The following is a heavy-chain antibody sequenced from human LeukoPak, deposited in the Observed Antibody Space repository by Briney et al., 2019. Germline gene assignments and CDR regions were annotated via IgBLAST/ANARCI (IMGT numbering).Heavy chain of an antibody. CDR1: GYTLTELS. D-gene: IGHD3-22*01. CDR3: ATANYHDSSGSGHYYGMDV. CDR2: FDPEDGET. J-gene: IGHJ6*02. Sequence: ASVKVSCKVSGYTLTELSMHWVRQAPGKGLEWMGGFDPEDGETIYAQKFQGRVTMTEDTSTAPAYMQLSSLRSEDTAVYYCATANYHDSSGSGHYYGMDVWGQGTTVTVSS. V-gene: IGHV1-24*01.